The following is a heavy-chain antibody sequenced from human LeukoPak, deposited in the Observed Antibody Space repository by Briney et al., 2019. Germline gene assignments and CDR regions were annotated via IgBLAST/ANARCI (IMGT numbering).Heavy chain of an antibody. J-gene: IGHJ3*02. V-gene: IGHV1-18*01. Sequence: ASVKVSCKASGYTFTSYGISWVRQAPGQGLEWMGWISAYNGNTNYAQKLQGRVTMTTDTSTSTAYMELRSLRSDDTAMYYCARHPLSDSPNAFDIWGQGTMVTVSS. CDR1: GYTFTSYG. CDR2: ISAYNGNT. D-gene: IGHD2-21*01. CDR3: ARHPLSDSPNAFDI.